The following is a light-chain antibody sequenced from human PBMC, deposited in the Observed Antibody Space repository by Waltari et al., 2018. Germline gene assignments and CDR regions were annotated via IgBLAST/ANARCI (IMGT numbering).Light chain of an antibody. Sequence: EIVLTQPPGTLSLSPGESATLSCRASEGVSTYLAWYQQKPGQAPRLLIYDASNRAAGIPAKFVASGSETDFTHTISRLEPEDFAVYYCQERSNWPGGIFGGGTKVEIK. CDR1: EGVSTY. CDR2: DAS. J-gene: IGKJ4*01. CDR3: QERSNWPGGI. V-gene: IGKV3-11*01.